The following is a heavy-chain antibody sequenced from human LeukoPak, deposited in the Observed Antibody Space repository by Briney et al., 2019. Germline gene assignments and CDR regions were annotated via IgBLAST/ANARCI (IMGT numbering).Heavy chain of an antibody. D-gene: IGHD6-19*01. J-gene: IGHJ4*02. CDR2: FYYSGST. V-gene: IGHV4-39*07. CDR3: ARDSYSSGWYRDY. Sequence: SETLSLTCTVSGGSISSSSYYWGWIRQPPGKGLEWIGSFYYSGSTYYNPSLKSRVTISVDTSKNQFSLKLSSVTAADTAVYYCARDSYSSGWYRDYWGQGTLVTVSS. CDR1: GGSISSSSYY.